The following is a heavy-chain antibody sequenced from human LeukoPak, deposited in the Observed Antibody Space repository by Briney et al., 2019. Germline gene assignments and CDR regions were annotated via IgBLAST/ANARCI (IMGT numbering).Heavy chain of an antibody. V-gene: IGHV6-1*01. Sequence: SQTLSLTCAISGDSVSSRSAAWNWVRQSPSRGLEWLGRTYYRSKWYNDYAVSVKSRITVNPDTSKNQFSLHLNSVTAADTAVYYCARDGLPLWPRADWGQGTLVTVSS. D-gene: IGHD2-21*01. J-gene: IGHJ4*02. CDR2: TYYRSKWYN. CDR1: GDSVSSRSAA. CDR3: ARDGLPLWPRAD.